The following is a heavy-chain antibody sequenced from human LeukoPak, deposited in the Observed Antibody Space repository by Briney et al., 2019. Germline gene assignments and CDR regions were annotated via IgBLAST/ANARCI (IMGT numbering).Heavy chain of an antibody. CDR3: AASLWFGVNPEY. J-gene: IGHJ4*02. V-gene: IGHV4-34*01. CDR2: IHRSGNT. Sequence: SETLSLTCGVYNGSFNGYYWTWIRQPPGKGLEWIGEIHRSGNTNYHPPLRSRVTISVDTSKNHVYSTLNSVAAADTAIYYCAASLWFGVNPEYWGQGTLVTVSS. CDR1: NGSFNGYY. D-gene: IGHD3-10*01.